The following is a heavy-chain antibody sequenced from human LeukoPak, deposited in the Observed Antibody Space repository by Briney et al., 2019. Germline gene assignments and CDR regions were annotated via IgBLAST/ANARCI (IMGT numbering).Heavy chain of an antibody. D-gene: IGHD1-26*01. CDR3: AKEAYSGSYGY. V-gene: IGHV3-11*01. Sequence: GGSLSLSCAASGFTFSDYYMSWIRQAPGKGLEWVSYISSSGSTIYYADSVKGRFTISRDNAKNSLYLQLNSLRAEDTAVYYCAKEAYSGSYGYWGQGTLVTVSS. J-gene: IGHJ4*02. CDR2: ISSSGSTI. CDR1: GFTFSDYY.